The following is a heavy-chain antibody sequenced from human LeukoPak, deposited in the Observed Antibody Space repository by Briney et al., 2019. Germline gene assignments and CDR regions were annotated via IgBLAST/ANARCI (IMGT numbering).Heavy chain of an antibody. CDR2: ISSSSSYI. V-gene: IGHV3-21*01. D-gene: IGHD3-22*01. J-gene: IGHJ4*02. Sequence: PGGSLRLSCAASGFTFSSYSMNWVRQAPGKGLEWVSSISSSSSYIYYADPVKGRFTISRDNAKNSLYLQMNSLRAEDTAVYYCARGKGTMIVASFDYWGQGTLVTVSS. CDR3: ARGKGTMIVASFDY. CDR1: GFTFSSYS.